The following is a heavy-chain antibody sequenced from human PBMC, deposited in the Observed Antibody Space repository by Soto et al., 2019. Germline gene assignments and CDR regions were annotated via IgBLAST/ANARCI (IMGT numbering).Heavy chain of an antibody. J-gene: IGHJ4*02. CDR1: GGSISSYY. V-gene: IGHV4-39*01. Sequence: SETLSLTCTVSGGSISSYYWSWIRQPPGKGLEWIGSIYYSGSTYYNPSLKSRVTISVDTSKNQFSLKLSSVTAADTAVYYCARAIFGVAHDYWGQGTLVTVSS. CDR3: ARAIFGVAHDY. D-gene: IGHD3-3*01. CDR2: IYYSGST.